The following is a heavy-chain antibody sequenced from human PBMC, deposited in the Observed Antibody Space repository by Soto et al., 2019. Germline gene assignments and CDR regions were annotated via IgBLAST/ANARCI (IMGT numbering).Heavy chain of an antibody. CDR2: ISSNGGST. D-gene: IGHD4-17*01. V-gene: IGHV3-64D*06. CDR1: VFTFSSYA. J-gene: IGHJ6*01. Sequence: VGSLRLSCSASVFTFSSYAMHWVRQAPGKGLEYVSAISSNGGSTYYADSVKGRFTTSRDNSKNTLYLQMSSLRAEDTAVYYCVKGADGDYENYYYYGMEVWGQGTTVTVSS. CDR3: VKGADGDYENYYYYGMEV.